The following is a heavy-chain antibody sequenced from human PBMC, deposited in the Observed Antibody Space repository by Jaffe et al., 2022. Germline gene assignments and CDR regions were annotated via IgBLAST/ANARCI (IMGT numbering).Heavy chain of an antibody. Sequence: EVQLVESGGDLVQPGGSLTLSCAASGFSFSTYEMSWVRQAPGKGLEWVSYIDKDGSTIDYADSVKGRFTVSRDNAKNSLYLQMNSLRVEDTAIYYCARDRGSENTYKRGDYWGQGTLVTVSS. CDR1: GFSFSTYE. CDR3: ARDRGSENTYKRGDY. V-gene: IGHV3-48*03. D-gene: IGHD3-16*01. CDR2: IDKDGSTI. J-gene: IGHJ4*02.